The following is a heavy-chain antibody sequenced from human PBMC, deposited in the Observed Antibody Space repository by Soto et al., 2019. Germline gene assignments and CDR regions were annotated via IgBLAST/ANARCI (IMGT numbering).Heavy chain of an antibody. CDR1: GFTFSSYG. D-gene: IGHD3-3*01. CDR3: AKDWKYYDFWSGYLDY. CDR2: ISYDGSNK. J-gene: IGHJ4*02. Sequence: PGGSLRLSCAASGFTFSSYGMHWVRQAPGKGLEWVAVISYDGSNKYYADSVKGRFTISRDNSKNTLYLQMNSLRAEDTAVYYCAKDWKYYDFWSGYLDYWGQGTLVTVSS. V-gene: IGHV3-30*18.